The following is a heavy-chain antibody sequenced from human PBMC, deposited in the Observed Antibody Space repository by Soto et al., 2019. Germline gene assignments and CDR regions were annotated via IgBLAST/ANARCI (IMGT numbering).Heavy chain of an antibody. D-gene: IGHD3-22*01. Sequence: KGREWIGDIYYSGSTYYNPSLKSRVTISVDTSKNQFSLKLSSVTAADTAVYYCATARRDRSGYSYWGQGTLVTVSS. CDR3: ATARRDRSGYSY. V-gene: IGHV4-30-4*01. J-gene: IGHJ4*02. CDR2: IYYSGST.